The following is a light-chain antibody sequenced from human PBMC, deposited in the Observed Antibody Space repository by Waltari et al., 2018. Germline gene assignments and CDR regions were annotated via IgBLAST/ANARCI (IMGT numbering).Light chain of an antibody. J-gene: IGLJ3*02. CDR2: DDR. Sequence: SYVLTQPPSLTVAPGQTATFTCGGEKIGSQSVHWYQQKPGQAPLLVGYDDRDRPSGIPDRFSGSKSGNTATLTIRRVEAGDEADYSCQVWNADTDHPWVFGGGTKLTVL. V-gene: IGLV3-21*02. CDR3: QVWNADTDHPWV. CDR1: KIGSQS.